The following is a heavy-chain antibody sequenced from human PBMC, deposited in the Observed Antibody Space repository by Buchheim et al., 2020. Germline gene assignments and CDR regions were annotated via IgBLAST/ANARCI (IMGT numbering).Heavy chain of an antibody. CDR2: IKQDGSEK. CDR1: GFTFSSYW. Sequence: EVQLVESGGGLVQPGGSLRLSCAASGFTFSSYWMSWVRQAPGKGLEWVANIKQDGSEKYYVDSVKGRFTISRGNAKNSLYLQMNSLRAEDTAVYYCARDGASGSYYNPTYYYYYMDVWGKGTT. D-gene: IGHD3-10*01. CDR3: ARDGASGSYYNPTYYYYYMDV. V-gene: IGHV3-7*01. J-gene: IGHJ6*03.